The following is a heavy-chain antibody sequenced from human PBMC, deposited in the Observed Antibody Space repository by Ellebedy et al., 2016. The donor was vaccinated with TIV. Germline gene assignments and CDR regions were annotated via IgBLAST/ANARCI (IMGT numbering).Heavy chain of an antibody. V-gene: IGHV4-39*07. CDR2: IYYSGST. CDR1: GGSISSSSYY. D-gene: IGHD3-10*01. CDR3: ARRVRGLYP. J-gene: IGHJ5*02. Sequence: SETLSLTXTVSGGSISSSSYYWGWIRQPPGKGLEWIGSIYYSGSTYYNPSLKSRVTISVDTSKNQFSLKLSSVTAADTAVYYCARRVRGLYPWGQGTLVTVSS.